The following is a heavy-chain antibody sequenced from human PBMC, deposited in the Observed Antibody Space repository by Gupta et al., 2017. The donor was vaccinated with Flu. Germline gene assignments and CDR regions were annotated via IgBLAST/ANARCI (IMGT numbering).Heavy chain of an antibody. CDR3: ARDGIAAAGRTFDY. D-gene: IGHD6-13*01. CDR1: SYA. J-gene: IGHJ4*02. CDR2: SIPICGTA. V-gene: IGHV1-69*01. Sequence: SYAISWVRQAPGQGREWMGGSIPICGTANYAQKFQGRVTITADESTSTAYMERSSLRSEDTAVYYCARDGIAAAGRTFDYWGQGTLVTVSS.